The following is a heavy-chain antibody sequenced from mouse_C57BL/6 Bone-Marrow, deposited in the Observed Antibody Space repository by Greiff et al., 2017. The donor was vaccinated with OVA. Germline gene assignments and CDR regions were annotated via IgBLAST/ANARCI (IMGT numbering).Heavy chain of an antibody. D-gene: IGHD1-1*01. CDR3: ARSSYYYGSSYPYYAMDY. V-gene: IGHV2-9-1*01. Sequence: VKLMESGPGLVAPSQSLSITCTVSGFSLTSYAISWVRQPPGKGLEWLGVIWTGGGTNYNSAPKSRLSISTDNSKSQVFLKMNSLQTDDTASYYCARSSYYYGSSYPYYAMDYWGQGTSVTVSS. CDR1: GFSLTSYA. J-gene: IGHJ4*01. CDR2: IWTGGGT.